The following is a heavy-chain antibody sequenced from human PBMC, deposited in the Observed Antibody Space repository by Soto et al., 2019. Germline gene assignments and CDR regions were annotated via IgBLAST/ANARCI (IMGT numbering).Heavy chain of an antibody. CDR3: ARDLTTVTTEAFDI. J-gene: IGHJ3*02. CDR1: GGSISSGGYY. D-gene: IGHD4-17*01. V-gene: IGHV4-31*01. CDR2: IYYCGGT. Sequence: QGQLQESGPGLVKPSQTLSLTCTVSGGSISSGGYYWSWIRPCPGKGLEWIGYIYYCGGTYYISYLMSQVTISVDTSKNQFSLKLSSVTATDTAVYYCARDLTTVTTEAFDIWGQGTVVTASS.